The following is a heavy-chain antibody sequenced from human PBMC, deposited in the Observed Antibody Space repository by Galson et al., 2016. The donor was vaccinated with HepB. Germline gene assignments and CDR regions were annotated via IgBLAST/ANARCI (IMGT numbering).Heavy chain of an antibody. Sequence: CAVSGFTLKDYNINWVRQAPGKGLEWIGEVNHGGCTTYYPSLKSRVTISVDTSKNEFSLKLSSVTAADTAVYYCARGVDFWSGKKWFDPWGQGTLVIVSS. D-gene: IGHD3-3*01. V-gene: IGHV4-34*01. J-gene: IGHJ5*02. CDR2: VNHGGCT. CDR1: GFTLKDYN. CDR3: ARGVDFWSGKKWFDP.